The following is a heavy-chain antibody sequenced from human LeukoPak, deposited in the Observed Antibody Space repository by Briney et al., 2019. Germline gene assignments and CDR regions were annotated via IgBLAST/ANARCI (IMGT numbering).Heavy chain of an antibody. V-gene: IGHV3-23*01. CDR1: GFAFNSFA. CDR3: AKSLGVGGYTRYKGFDQ. Sequence: GGSLRLSCAASGFAFNSFAMNWVRQAPGKGLEWGSSISNSDGSSHYADFVKGRFTISRDNSKNTLHLQMNSLRAEDTAVYYCAKSLGVGGYTRYKGFDQWGQGTLVTVSS. CDR2: ISNSDGSS. J-gene: IGHJ4*02. D-gene: IGHD3-16*02.